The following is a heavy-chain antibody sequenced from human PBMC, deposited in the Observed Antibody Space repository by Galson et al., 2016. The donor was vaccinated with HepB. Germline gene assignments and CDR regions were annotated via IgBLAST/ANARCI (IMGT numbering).Heavy chain of an antibody. J-gene: IGHJ2*01. D-gene: IGHD2-2*01. Sequence: SLRLSCAASGFNFSIYEMNWARQAPGKGLEWVSYITGSGRTIYYADSVKGRFTISRDNAKNSLFLQMNNLRAEDTAVYYCARDSAMMPWYFDLWGRGTLVTVSS. CDR1: GFNFSIYE. CDR2: ITGSGRTI. V-gene: IGHV3-48*03. CDR3: ARDSAMMPWYFDL.